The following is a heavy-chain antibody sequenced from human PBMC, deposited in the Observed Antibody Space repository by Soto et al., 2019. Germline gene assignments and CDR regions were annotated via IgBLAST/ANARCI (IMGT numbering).Heavy chain of an antibody. D-gene: IGHD4-17*01. CDR3: ARDLNYGGNPGSM. J-gene: IGHJ4*02. V-gene: IGHV3-21*01. CDR1: GFTFSSYS. Sequence: PGGSLRLFCAASGFTFSSYSMNWVRQAPGKGLEWVSSISSSSSYIYYADSVKGRFTISRDNAKNSLYLQMNSLRAEDTAVYYCARDLNYGGNPGSMWGQGTLVTVSS. CDR2: ISSSSSYI.